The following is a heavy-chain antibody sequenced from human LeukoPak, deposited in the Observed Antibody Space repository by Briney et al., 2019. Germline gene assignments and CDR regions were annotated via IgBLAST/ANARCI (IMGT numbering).Heavy chain of an antibody. CDR2: IVVGSGNT. J-gene: IGHJ3*02. Sequence: SVKVSCKASGFTFTSSAMQWVRQARGQRLEWIGWIVVGSGNTNYAQKFQERVTITRDMSTSTAYMELSSLRSEDTAVSYCAADSGSGYDAFDIWGQGTMVTVSS. CDR1: GFTFTSSA. V-gene: IGHV1-58*02. D-gene: IGHD1-26*01. CDR3: AADSGSGYDAFDI.